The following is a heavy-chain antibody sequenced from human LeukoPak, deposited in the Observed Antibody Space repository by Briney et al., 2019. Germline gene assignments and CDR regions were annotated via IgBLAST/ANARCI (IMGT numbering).Heavy chain of an antibody. CDR3: ARVWFGYYYYMDV. D-gene: IGHD3-10*01. J-gene: IGHJ6*03. Sequence: SETLSLTCSVSRYSISSGYYWAWIRQPPGKGLEWIGSIYHSGSAYYNASLKSRVTISVDASKNQFSLELPSVTAADTAVYYCARVWFGYYYYMDVWGKGTTVTVSS. CDR2: IYHSGSA. CDR1: RYSISSGYY. V-gene: IGHV4-38-2*02.